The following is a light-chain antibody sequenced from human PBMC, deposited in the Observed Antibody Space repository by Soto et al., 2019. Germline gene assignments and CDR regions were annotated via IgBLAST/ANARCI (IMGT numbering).Light chain of an antibody. CDR2: GAS. CDR1: QSVTGTN. V-gene: IGKV3-15*01. Sequence: IVLMQSPVTLSFSPGAGATLSCRASQSVTGTNLACYQQRAGQAPRLLIYGASTRATDIPGRFSGSGSGTYFTLTISSLQSEDFATYYCQQPNSYPITFGQGTRLEIK. J-gene: IGKJ5*01. CDR3: QQPNSYPIT.